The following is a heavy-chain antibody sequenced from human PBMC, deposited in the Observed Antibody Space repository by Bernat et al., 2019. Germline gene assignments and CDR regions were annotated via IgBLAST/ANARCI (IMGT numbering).Heavy chain of an antibody. CDR1: GFTFSSYE. Sequence: LVESGGGLVQPGGSLRLSCAASGFTFSSYEMNWVRQAPGKGLEWVSYISSSGSTIYYADSVKGRFTISRDNAKNSLYLQMNSLRAEDTAVYYCARAFHYDILTGYSNDAFDIWGQGTMVTVSS. CDR3: ARAFHYDILTGYSNDAFDI. D-gene: IGHD3-9*01. V-gene: IGHV3-48*03. J-gene: IGHJ3*02. CDR2: ISSSGSTI.